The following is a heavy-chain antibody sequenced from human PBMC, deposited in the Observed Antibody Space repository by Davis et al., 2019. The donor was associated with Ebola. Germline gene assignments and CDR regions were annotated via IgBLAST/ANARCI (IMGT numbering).Heavy chain of an antibody. CDR3: ACTIFGTIGNFDY. D-gene: IGHD3-3*01. CDR2: IKQDGSEK. CDR1: GFTFSSYW. V-gene: IGHV3-7*01. Sequence: GESLKISCAASGFTFSSYWMSWVRQAPGKGLEWVANIKQDGSEKYYVDSVKGRFTISRDNAKNSLYLQMNSLRAEDTAVYYCACTIFGTIGNFDYWGQGTLVTVSS. J-gene: IGHJ4*02.